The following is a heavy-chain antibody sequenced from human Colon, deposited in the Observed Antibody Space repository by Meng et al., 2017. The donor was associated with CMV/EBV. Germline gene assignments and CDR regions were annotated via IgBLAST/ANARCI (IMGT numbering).Heavy chain of an antibody. CDR3: AREAYDSWRYFDH. D-gene: IGHD3-3*01. Sequence: GESLKISCAASGFTFSSHEMNWVRQAPGQGLEWISYISSSGSTTYYADSVKGRFTISRDNAENALYLQMNSLRPADTAVYYCAREAYDSWRYFDHWGQGTLVTVSS. V-gene: IGHV3-48*03. CDR1: GFTFSSHE. J-gene: IGHJ4*02. CDR2: ISSSGSTT.